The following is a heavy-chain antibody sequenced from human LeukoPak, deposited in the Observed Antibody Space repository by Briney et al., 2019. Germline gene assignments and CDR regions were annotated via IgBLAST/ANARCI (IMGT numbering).Heavy chain of an antibody. V-gene: IGHV3-30-3*01. D-gene: IGHD1-14*01. CDR2: ISYDGSNK. Sequence: PGGSLRLSCAASGFTFSSYAIHWVRQAPGKGLEWVAVISYDGSNKYYADSVKGRFTISRDNSKNTLYLQMNSLRAEDTAVYYCATDVIAPGFDYWGQGTLVTVSS. CDR3: ATDVIAPGFDY. CDR1: GFTFSSYA. J-gene: IGHJ4*02.